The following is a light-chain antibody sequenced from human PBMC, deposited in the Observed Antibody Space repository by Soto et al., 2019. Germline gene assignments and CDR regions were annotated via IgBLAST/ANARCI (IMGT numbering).Light chain of an antibody. CDR2: DTS. V-gene: IGKV3-11*01. Sequence: EIVLTRSPGTLSLSPGERATLSCRASQSVNNYLAWYQQKPGQAPRLLIYDTSDRATGIPARFSGSGSGTDFTLTISSLEPEDFAVFHCQQRSIWPWTFGQGTKVDIK. CDR1: QSVNNY. CDR3: QQRSIWPWT. J-gene: IGKJ1*01.